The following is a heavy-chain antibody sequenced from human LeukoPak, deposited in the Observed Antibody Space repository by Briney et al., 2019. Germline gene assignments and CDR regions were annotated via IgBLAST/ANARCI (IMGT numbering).Heavy chain of an antibody. CDR1: GGSISSGGYY. J-gene: IGHJ3*02. Sequence: PSQTLSLTCTVSGGSISSGGYYWGWNRQHPGKGLEWIGNIYYSGSTYYNPSLKSRVTISVDTSKNQFSLKLSSVTAADTAVYYCARDTPSDYYDSSGAFDIWGQGTMVNVSS. CDR3: ARDTPSDYYDSSGAFDI. D-gene: IGHD3-22*01. CDR2: IYYSGST. V-gene: IGHV4-31*03.